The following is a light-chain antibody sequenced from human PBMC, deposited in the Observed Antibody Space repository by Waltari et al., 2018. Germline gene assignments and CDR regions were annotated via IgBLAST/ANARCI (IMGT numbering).Light chain of an antibody. J-gene: IGKJ4*01. V-gene: IGKV3-11*01. Sequence: VVLTQSPVTLSLSPGETAPLSCRASQTIGTYLAWYQHKLGQSPRLLIYDASTRATGIPAKFSGSGSGTDFTLTISGLEAEDSAIYYCQKRYNWPPLTFGGGTKVQTK. CDR1: QTIGTY. CDR3: QKRYNWPPLT. CDR2: DAS.